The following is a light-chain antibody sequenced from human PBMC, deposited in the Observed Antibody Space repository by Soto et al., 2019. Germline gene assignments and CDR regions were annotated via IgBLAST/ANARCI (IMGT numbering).Light chain of an antibody. V-gene: IGKV3-15*01. CDR1: QSVSSD. Sequence: EIVMTQSPATLSVSPGERATLSCGASQSVSSDLAWYQQKPGQAPRLLIYGASTRATGIPARFSGSGSGTEFTLTISGLQSEDFAVYYCQQYHNSPPYTFGQGTKLELK. CDR2: GAS. J-gene: IGKJ2*01. CDR3: QQYHNSPPYT.